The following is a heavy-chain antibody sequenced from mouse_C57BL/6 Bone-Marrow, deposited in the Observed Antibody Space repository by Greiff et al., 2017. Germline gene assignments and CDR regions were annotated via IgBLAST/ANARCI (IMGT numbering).Heavy chain of an antibody. D-gene: IGHD1-1*01. CDR3: ARGITTVPDY. CDR1: GFTFSSYA. J-gene: IGHJ2*01. V-gene: IGHV5-4*01. CDR2: ISDGGSYT. Sequence: EVQLVESGGGLVKPGGSLKLSCAASGFTFSSYAMSWVRQTPEKRLEWVATISDGGSYTYYPDNVKGRFTISRDNAKNNLYLQMSHLKSEDTAMYYCARGITTVPDYWGQGTTLTVSS.